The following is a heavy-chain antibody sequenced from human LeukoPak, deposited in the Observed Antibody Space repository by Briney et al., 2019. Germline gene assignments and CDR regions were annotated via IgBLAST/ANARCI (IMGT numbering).Heavy chain of an antibody. V-gene: IGHV1-2*02. D-gene: IGHD2-21*02. CDR2: INPNSGGT. Sequence: ASVKVSCKASGYRFTSYGITWVRQAPGQGLEWMGWINPNSGGTNFAQKFQGRVTMNRDTSISTAYMELSRLTSDDTAVYYCARAYCGGDCYIDYWGQGTLVIVSS. CDR1: GYRFTSYG. CDR3: ARAYCGGDCYIDY. J-gene: IGHJ4*02.